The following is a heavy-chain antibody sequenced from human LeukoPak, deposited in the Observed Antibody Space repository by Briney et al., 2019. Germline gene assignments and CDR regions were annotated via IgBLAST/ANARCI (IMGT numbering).Heavy chain of an antibody. CDR1: GFTFSDYY. V-gene: IGHV3-11*04. J-gene: IGHJ6*03. CDR3: ARSSITMVRGVIKSTTSWYHYYNMDV. Sequence: GGSLRLSCVASGFTFSDYYMSWIRQAPGKGLEWVSYIGTSGSPIYYADSVKGRFTIARDNAKNSLYLQMNSLRAEDTAVYYCARSSITMVRGVIKSTTSWYHYYNMDVWGKGTTVTVSS. D-gene: IGHD3-10*01. CDR2: IGTSGSPI.